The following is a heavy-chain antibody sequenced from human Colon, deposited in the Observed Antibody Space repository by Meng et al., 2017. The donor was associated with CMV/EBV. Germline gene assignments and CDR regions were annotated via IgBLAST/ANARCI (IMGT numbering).Heavy chain of an antibody. V-gene: IGHV5-51*01. J-gene: IGHJ4*02. CDR3: AREEPRGGYFDY. CDR1: GYIFTTYW. CDR2: IYAGDSDT. Sequence: GGSLRLSCKGSGYIFTTYWIGWVRQMPGKGLEWMGIIYAGDSDTRYSPSFEGQVTISVDKSISTAYLQWSSLKASDTAMYYCAREEPRGGYFDYWGQGTLVTSPQ. D-gene: IGHD1-14*01.